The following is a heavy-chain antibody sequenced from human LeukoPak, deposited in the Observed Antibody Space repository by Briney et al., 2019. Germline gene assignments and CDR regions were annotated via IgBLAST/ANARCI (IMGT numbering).Heavy chain of an antibody. D-gene: IGHD2-2*01. CDR3: ARDFYCSRTSCYAPSFDY. V-gene: IGHV3-23*01. CDR1: GFTLSSYA. CDR2: ISGRGDRS. Sequence: GGSLRLSCAASGFTLSSYAMSWVRQAPGKGLEWVSGISGRGDRSYYANSVKGRFTISRDNSKNTLYLQMKSLRAEDTAVYYCARDFYCSRTSCYAPSFDYWGQGTLVTVSS. J-gene: IGHJ4*02.